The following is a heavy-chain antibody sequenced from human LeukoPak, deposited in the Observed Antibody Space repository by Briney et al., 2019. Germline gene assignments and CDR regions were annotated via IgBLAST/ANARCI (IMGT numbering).Heavy chain of an antibody. CDR1: GFTFSSYS. D-gene: IGHD3-22*01. V-gene: IGHV3-21*01. J-gene: IGHJ4*02. CDR3: ARDKYYYDSSGYYYLGYFDY. Sequence: GGSLRLSCAASGFTFSSYSMNWVRQAPGKGLEWVSSISSSSSYIYYADSVKGRFTISRDNAKNSLYLQMNSLRAEDTAVYFCARDKYYYDSSGYYYLGYFDYWGQGTLVTVSS. CDR2: ISSSSSYI.